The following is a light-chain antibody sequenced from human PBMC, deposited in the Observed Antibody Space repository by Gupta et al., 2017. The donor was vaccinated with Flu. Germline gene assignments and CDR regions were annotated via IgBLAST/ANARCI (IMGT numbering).Light chain of an antibody. CDR1: SSDIADNY. Sequence: QSITVACTGTSSDIADNYVSWYQHYPGEAPKLLIYDVNIRPSGISDHFSGSKLDNTASLTISGLQVEDEGDYCCTSYTSTTARVFGPGTKVTVL. CDR3: TSYTSTTARV. CDR2: DVN. V-gene: IGLV2-14*03. J-gene: IGLJ1*01.